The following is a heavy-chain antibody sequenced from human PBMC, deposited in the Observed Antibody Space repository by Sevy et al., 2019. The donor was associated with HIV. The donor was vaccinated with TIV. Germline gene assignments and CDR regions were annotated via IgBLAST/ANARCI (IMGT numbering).Heavy chain of an antibody. D-gene: IGHD3-10*01. J-gene: IGHJ3*01. V-gene: IGHV3-30-3*01. CDR1: GFTFSSYP. CDR3: VRETTMLPRGAFDF. CDR2: ISFDGTDK. Sequence: GGSLRLSCAASGFTFSSYPMHWVRQAPGKGLEWVSFISFDGTDKYYADSVKSRFTITIDNSKNTLFLQMNSLRAEDTAFYYCVRETTMLPRGAFDFWGQGTMVTVSS.